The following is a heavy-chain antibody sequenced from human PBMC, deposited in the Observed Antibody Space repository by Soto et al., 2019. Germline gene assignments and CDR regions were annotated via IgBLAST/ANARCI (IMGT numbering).Heavy chain of an antibody. CDR1: GFTFSSYA. J-gene: IGHJ4*02. Sequence: EVQLLESGGGLVQPGGSLRLSCAASGFTFSSYAMSWVRQAPGKGLEWVSAISGSGGSTYYADSVKGRFTISRDNSKNTLYLQMNSLRAEDTAVYYCAKASRVERFEWSCYPSGYFDYWGQGTLVTVSS. D-gene: IGHD3-3*01. CDR3: AKASRVERFEWSCYPSGYFDY. V-gene: IGHV3-23*01. CDR2: ISGSGGST.